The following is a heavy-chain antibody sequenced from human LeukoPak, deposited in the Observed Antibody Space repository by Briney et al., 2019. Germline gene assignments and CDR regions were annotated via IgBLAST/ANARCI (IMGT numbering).Heavy chain of an antibody. Sequence: PSETLSLTCSVSGASMNGHYWTWIRLSPGKGLEWIGYISDSGSTSYNPSLRSRVIMALEASKTEFFLRLNSVTVADTAVYYCARVVRGAVTSNWFDPWGQGTLVTVSS. CDR1: GASMNGHY. J-gene: IGHJ5*02. D-gene: IGHD2-21*02. CDR2: ISDSGST. CDR3: ARVVRGAVTSNWFDP. V-gene: IGHV4-59*11.